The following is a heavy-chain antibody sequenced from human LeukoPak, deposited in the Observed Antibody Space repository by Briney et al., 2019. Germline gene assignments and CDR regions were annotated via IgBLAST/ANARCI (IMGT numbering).Heavy chain of an antibody. V-gene: IGHV3-21*01. CDR3: ARVQSGYNQSYFYYYMDV. CDR1: GFTFNKYT. D-gene: IGHD5-12*01. CDR2: ISTSSSYI. Sequence: KTGGSLRLSCAASGFTFNKYTMNWVRQAPGKGLEWVSSISTSSSYIYYADSVKGRFTISRDNAKNSLYLQMNSLRAEDTAVYYCARVQSGYNQSYFYYYMDVWGKGTTVTVSS. J-gene: IGHJ6*03.